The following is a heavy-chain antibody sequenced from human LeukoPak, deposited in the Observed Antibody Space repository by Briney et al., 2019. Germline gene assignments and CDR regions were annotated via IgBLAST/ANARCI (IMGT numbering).Heavy chain of an antibody. CDR3: AKEERTGSSAWYVAFDF. V-gene: IGHV3-23*01. D-gene: IGHD6-19*01. Sequence: TGGSLRLSCAASGFTFTNYAMTWVRQAPGKGLQWVSAISGSGGSTYYADSVMGRFTMSRDNSKNTLYLQMNSLRAEDSAVYYCAKEERTGSSAWYVAFDFWGQGTLVTVSS. CDR2: ISGSGGST. J-gene: IGHJ4*02. CDR1: GFTFTNYA.